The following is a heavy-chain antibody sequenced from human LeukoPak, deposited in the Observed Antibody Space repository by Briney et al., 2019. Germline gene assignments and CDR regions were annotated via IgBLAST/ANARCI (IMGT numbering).Heavy chain of an antibody. CDR2: IYYSGST. V-gene: IGHV4-39*07. D-gene: IGHD3-16*01. Sequence: SETLSLTCTVSGGSISSDSYYWGWIRQPPGKGLEWIGSIYYSGSTNYNPSLKSRVTISVDTSKNQFSLKLSSVTAADTAVYYCARGGPPFSFDSWGQGTLVTVSS. CDR1: GGSISSDSYY. CDR3: ARGGPPFSFDS. J-gene: IGHJ4*02.